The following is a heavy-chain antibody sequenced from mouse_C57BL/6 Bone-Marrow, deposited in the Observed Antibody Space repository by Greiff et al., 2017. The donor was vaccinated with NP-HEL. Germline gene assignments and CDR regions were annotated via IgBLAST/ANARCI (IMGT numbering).Heavy chain of an antibody. Sequence: VQLKESVAELVRPGASVKLSCTASGFNIKNTYMHWVKQRPEQGLEWIGRIDPANGNTKYAPKFQGKATITADTSSNTAYMQLSSLTYEDSAVYYCARGFHYYGSSYFDYWGQGTSLTVSS. CDR2: IDPANGNT. CDR1: GFNIKNTY. D-gene: IGHD1-1*01. V-gene: IGHV14-3*01. J-gene: IGHJ2*02. CDR3: ARGFHYYGSSYFDY.